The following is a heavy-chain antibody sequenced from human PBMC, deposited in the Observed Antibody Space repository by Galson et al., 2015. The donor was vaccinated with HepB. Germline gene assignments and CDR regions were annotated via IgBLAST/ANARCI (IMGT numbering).Heavy chain of an antibody. CDR3: ARRSSSRGTSSSFDH. CDR1: GYSFTTYW. D-gene: IGHD6-6*01. J-gene: IGHJ4*02. CDR2: IYPSDSDT. V-gene: IGHV5-51*03. Sequence: QSGAEVKKPGESLKISCNGSGYSFTTYWIGWVRQMPGKGLEWMGIIYPSDSDTRYSPSFQGQVTISADKSTRTAFLQWTSLKASDTAVYYCARRSSSRGTSSSFDHWGQGTLVTVSS.